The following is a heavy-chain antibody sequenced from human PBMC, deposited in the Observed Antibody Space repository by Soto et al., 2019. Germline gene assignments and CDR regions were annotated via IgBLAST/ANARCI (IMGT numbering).Heavy chain of an antibody. D-gene: IGHD2-15*01. CDR1: GYTFTSYD. V-gene: IGHV1-8*01. J-gene: IGHJ3*02. CDR3: AREEGEYCSGGSCYGKDAFDI. CDR2: MNPNSGNT. Sequence: ASVKVSCKASGYTFTSYDINWVRQATGQGLEWMGWMNPNSGNTGYAQKFQGRVTMTRNTSISTAYMELSSLRSEDTAVYYCAREEGEYCSGGSCYGKDAFDIWGQGTMVTVS.